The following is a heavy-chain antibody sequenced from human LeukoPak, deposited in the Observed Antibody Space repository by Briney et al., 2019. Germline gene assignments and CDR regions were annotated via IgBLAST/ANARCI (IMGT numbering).Heavy chain of an antibody. D-gene: IGHD1-26*01. J-gene: IGHJ4*02. CDR1: GFTASSDH. Sequence: PGGSLRLSCAASGFTASSDHMSWVRQAPEKGPEWVSVIYSGGTTEYADPVKGRFTISRDNFTNTLYLQMNSLRAEDTAVYYCARVWELSFDYWGPGTLVTVSS. CDR2: IYSGGTT. V-gene: IGHV3-53*01. CDR3: ARVWELSFDY.